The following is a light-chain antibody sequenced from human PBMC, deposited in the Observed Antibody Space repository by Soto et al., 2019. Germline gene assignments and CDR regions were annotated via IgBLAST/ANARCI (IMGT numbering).Light chain of an antibody. Sequence: DIQMSQSPSSLSASVGDSVTISCRASQNINKNLNWYQQKSGKAPSLLIYEASTFQSGVPSRCSGSGSGADFTLAITNLQPEDFATDYCQQSFHTPYTFGQGTKLEI. J-gene: IGKJ2*01. CDR2: EAS. V-gene: IGKV1-39*01. CDR3: QQSFHTPYT. CDR1: QNINKN.